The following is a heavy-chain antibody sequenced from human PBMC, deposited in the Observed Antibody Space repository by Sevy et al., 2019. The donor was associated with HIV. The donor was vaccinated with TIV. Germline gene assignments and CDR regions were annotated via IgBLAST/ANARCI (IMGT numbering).Heavy chain of an antibody. CDR1: GFSFDSYG. Sequence: GGSLRLSCAVSGFSFDSYGMTWVRQAPGKGLEWVSGISGSGTRTYYADSVKGRFIISRDNSKNKLYLQMNSVRSEDTAIYYCAKGGGGHYDPDEIGYYFYYYNMDVWGKGTTVTVSS. J-gene: IGHJ6*03. V-gene: IGHV3-23*01. CDR2: ISGSGTRT. D-gene: IGHD3-22*01. CDR3: AKGGGGHYDPDEIGYYFYYYNMDV.